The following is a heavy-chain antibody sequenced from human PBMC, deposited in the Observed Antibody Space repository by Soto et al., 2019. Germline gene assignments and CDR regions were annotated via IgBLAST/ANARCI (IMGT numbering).Heavy chain of an antibody. CDR2: INAGNGNT. J-gene: IGHJ6*02. D-gene: IGHD1-7*01. CDR1: GYTFTGYY. Sequence: ASVKVSCKASGYTFTGYYMNWVRQAPGQGLEWMGWINAGNGNTKYSQKFQGRVTITRDTSASTAYMELSSLRSEDTAVYYCARVGARSWNYVYYYYYGMDVWGQGTTVTVSS. CDR3: ARVGARSWNYVYYYYYGMDV. V-gene: IGHV1-3*01.